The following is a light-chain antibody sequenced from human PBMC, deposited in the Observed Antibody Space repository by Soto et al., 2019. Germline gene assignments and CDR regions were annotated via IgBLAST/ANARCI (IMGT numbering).Light chain of an antibody. J-gene: IGKJ4*01. V-gene: IGKV3-20*01. Sequence: ETVMTQSPGTLSLSPGERATLSCSASQSVTSSYLAWYQQKPGQAPRLLIYGASSRATGIPDRFSGSGSGTDFTLTISRLEPEDFAVYYCQQYGSSPPLSFGGGTKVDI. CDR3: QQYGSSPPLS. CDR2: GAS. CDR1: QSVTSSY.